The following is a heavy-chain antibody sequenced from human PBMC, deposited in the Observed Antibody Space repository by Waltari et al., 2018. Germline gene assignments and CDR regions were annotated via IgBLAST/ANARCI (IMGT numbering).Heavy chain of an antibody. CDR1: GFTFSSYW. CDR2: IKQDGSEK. CDR3: AREGARIVGAQDY. V-gene: IGHV3-7*01. D-gene: IGHD1-26*01. Sequence: EVQLVESGGGLVQPGGSLRLSCAASGFTFSSYWMSWVRQAPGKGLEWVANIKQDGSEKYYVDSVKGRFTISRDNAKNSLYLQMNSLRAEDTAVYYCAREGARIVGAQDYWGQGTLVTVSS. J-gene: IGHJ4*02.